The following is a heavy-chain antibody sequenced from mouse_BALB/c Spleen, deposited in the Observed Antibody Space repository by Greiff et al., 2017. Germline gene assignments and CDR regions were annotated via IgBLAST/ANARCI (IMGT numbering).Heavy chain of an antibody. CDR3: ARGITGTTGYFDV. Sequence: QVQLKESGAELVRPGVSVKISCKGSGYTFTDYAMHWVKQSHAKSLEWIGVISTYYGDASYNQKFKGKATMTVDKSSSTAYMELARLTSEDSAIYYCARGITGTTGYFDVWGAGTTVTVSS. D-gene: IGHD4-1*01. V-gene: IGHV1S137*01. J-gene: IGHJ1*01. CDR2: ISTYYGDA. CDR1: GYTFTDYA.